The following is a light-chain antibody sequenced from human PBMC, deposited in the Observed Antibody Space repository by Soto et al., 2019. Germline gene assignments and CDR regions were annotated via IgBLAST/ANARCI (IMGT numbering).Light chain of an antibody. V-gene: IGKV1-27*01. CDR2: AAS. J-gene: IGKJ3*01. CDR1: QGISNY. Sequence: DIQMTQSPSSLSASVGDRVTITCRASQGISNYVAWYQQKPGKPPKLLIYAASTLQSGVPSRFSGSGSGTDFTLTINSLQPEYVASYSCQKYSSVPVFGPGTKVDI. CDR3: QKYSSVPV.